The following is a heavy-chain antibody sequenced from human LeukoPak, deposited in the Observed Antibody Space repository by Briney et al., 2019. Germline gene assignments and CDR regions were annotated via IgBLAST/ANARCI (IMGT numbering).Heavy chain of an antibody. CDR1: GYTFNYYY. Sequence: GASVKVSCKASGYTFNYYYLYWVRQAPGQGLECLGWINPNSGGTHYAQKFQGRVTMTRDTSITTAYMELRRLTSDDTAIYYCAREGYCSGSNRYSLLEWGQGTLVTVSS. CDR3: AREGYCSGSNRYSLLE. J-gene: IGHJ4*02. V-gene: IGHV1-2*02. D-gene: IGHD2-15*01. CDR2: INPNSGGT.